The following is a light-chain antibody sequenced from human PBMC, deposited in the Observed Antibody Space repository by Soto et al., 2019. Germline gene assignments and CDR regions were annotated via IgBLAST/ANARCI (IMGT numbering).Light chain of an antibody. CDR1: QSVSSSY. CDR2: GAS. J-gene: IGKJ1*01. Sequence: IVLTQSPGTLSFPPGERATLSCRSSQSVSSSYLAWYQQKPGQAPRLLIYGASSRATGVPDRFGGSGSGTDFTLTISRLEPEDFAVYYCQQYGRSPWTFGQGTKVDIK. V-gene: IGKV3-20*01. CDR3: QQYGRSPWT.